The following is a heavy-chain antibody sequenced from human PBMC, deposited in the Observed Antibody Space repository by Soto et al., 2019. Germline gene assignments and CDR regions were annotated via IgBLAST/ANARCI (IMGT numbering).Heavy chain of an antibody. CDR2: IIPIFGTA. V-gene: IGHV1-69*06. CDR3: AKGSTTIVSSGINWFDS. D-gene: IGHD3-22*01. CDR1: GGTFSSYD. Sequence: AVTGSCTAAGGTFSSYDISWVRQATGQGLEWMGGIIPIFGTANYAQKFQGRVTITADKSTSTAYMELSSLRAEDTAIYYCAKGSTTIVSSGINWFDSWGQGTLVPVFS. J-gene: IGHJ5*01.